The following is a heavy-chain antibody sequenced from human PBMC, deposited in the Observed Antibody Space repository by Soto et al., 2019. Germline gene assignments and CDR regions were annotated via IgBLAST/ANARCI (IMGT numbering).Heavy chain of an antibody. CDR1: GGSISSSSYY. V-gene: IGHV4-39*01. J-gene: IGHJ5*02. Sequence: SETLSLTCTVSGGSISSSSYYWGWIRQPPGKGLEWIGSVYYSGGTYYNPSLKSRVTISVDTSKNQFSLKLSSVTAADTAVYYCPRHSPYGDYLSVWFDLWGQGTLVTVSS. CDR2: VYYSGGT. CDR3: PRHSPYGDYLSVWFDL. D-gene: IGHD4-17*01.